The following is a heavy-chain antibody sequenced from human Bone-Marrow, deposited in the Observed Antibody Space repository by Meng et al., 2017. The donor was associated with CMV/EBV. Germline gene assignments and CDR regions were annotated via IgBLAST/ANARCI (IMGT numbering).Heavy chain of an antibody. Sequence: GSLRLSCTVSGGSISSSAYYWGWIRQPPGKGLEWIGSIYYSGSTDYNPSLKSRVTISVDTSKNQFSLKLSSVTAADTAVYYCARGGGYYNYYYYGMDVWGQGTTVTVSS. V-gene: IGHV4-39*07. CDR1: GGSISSSAYY. J-gene: IGHJ6*02. D-gene: IGHD3-22*01. CDR3: ARGGGYYNYYYYGMDV. CDR2: IYYSGST.